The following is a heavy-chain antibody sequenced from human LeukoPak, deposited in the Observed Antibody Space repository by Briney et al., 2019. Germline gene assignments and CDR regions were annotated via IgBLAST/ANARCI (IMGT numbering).Heavy chain of an antibody. CDR3: ARLGGDYVFDY. CDR1: GGSISSGGYY. J-gene: IGHJ4*02. D-gene: IGHD4-17*01. V-gene: IGHV4-31*03. CDR2: IYYSGST. Sequence: KASETLSLTCTVSGGSISSGGYYWSWIRQHPGKGLEWIGYIYYSGSTYYNPSLKSRVTISVDTSKNQFSLKLSSVTAADTAVYYCARLGGDYVFDYWGQGTLVTVSS.